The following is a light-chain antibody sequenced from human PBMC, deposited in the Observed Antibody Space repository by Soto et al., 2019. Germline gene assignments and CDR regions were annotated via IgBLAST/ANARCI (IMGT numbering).Light chain of an antibody. V-gene: IGKV1-5*01. CDR1: QSISSW. CDR2: DES. CDR3: QQYHAYSRT. Sequence: STLSAPFGARATITSRASQSISSWLAWYQQKQGKAPQLLLYDESNLESGVPSRFSGSGSGTEFTLTISSLQPDDFAPYYCQQYHAYSRTFGQGTKVDI. J-gene: IGKJ1*01.